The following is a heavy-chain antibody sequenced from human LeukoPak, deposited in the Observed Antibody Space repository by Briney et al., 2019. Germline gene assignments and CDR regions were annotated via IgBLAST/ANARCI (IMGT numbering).Heavy chain of an antibody. D-gene: IGHD2-2*01. CDR1: GGSISSGDYY. V-gene: IGHV4-30-4*01. CDR2: IYYSGST. CDR3: ARDGCSSTSCYGRGWFDP. J-gene: IGHJ5*02. Sequence: SETLSLTCTVSGGSISSGDYYWSWIRQPPGKGLEWIEYIYYSGSTYYNPSLKSRVTISVDTSKNQFSLKLSSVTAADTAVYYCARDGCSSTSCYGRGWFDPWGQGTLVTVSS.